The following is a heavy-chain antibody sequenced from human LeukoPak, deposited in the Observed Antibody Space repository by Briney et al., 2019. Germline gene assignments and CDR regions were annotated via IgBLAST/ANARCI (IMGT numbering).Heavy chain of an antibody. V-gene: IGHV4-59*01. D-gene: IGHD6-25*01. CDR3: ARRGRNSSGWQDYL. Sequence: SETLSLTCTVSGGSISTYYWTWIRQPPGKGLEWIGYIYYSGSTNYNPSLKSRVTISVDASKNQFSLKLSSVTAADTAVYYCARRGRNSSGWQDYLWGQGTLVTVSS. J-gene: IGHJ4*02. CDR2: IYYSGST. CDR1: GGSISTYY.